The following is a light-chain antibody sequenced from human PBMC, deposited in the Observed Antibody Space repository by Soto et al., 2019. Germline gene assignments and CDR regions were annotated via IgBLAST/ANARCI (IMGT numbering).Light chain of an antibody. CDR2: DVS. J-gene: IGLJ1*01. CDR1: SSDVGGYNY. Sequence: QSALTQPASVSGSPGQSIAISCTGTSSDVGGYNYVSWYQQHPGKAPKVLINDVSNRPSGVSSRFSGSKSVNTASLTISGLQAEDEADCYCSSYTSSSTYVFGTGTKRTVL. CDR3: SSYTSSSTYV. V-gene: IGLV2-14*01.